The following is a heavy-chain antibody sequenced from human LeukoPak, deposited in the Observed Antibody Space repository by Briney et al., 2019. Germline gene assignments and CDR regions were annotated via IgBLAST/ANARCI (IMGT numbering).Heavy chain of an antibody. CDR2: ISGNGGST. CDR3: AKDLGYSGWYPSRFDY. Sequence: PGRSLRLSCAASGFTFSSYAMSWVRQAPGKGLEWVSAISGNGGSTYYADSVKGRFTISRDNSKNTLYRQMNSLRAEDKAVYYCAKDLGYSGWYPSRFDYWGQGTLVTVSS. D-gene: IGHD6-19*01. V-gene: IGHV3-23*01. CDR1: GFTFSSYA. J-gene: IGHJ4*02.